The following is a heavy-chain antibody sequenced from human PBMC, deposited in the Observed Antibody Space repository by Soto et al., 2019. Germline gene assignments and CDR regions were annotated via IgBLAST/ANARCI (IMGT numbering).Heavy chain of an antibody. CDR3: ARDGYDGSGSPYPAY. CDR2: IYYLGST. V-gene: IGHV4-59*13. J-gene: IGHJ4*02. D-gene: IGHD3-10*01. Sequence: PSDTLSLTCSVSGGPMSEYFWSWIRQSPGKGLEWIGYIYYLGSTDYNPSLKSRVTISVDTSKRQFSLRLTSVTAADTAVYYCARDGYDGSGSPYPAYWGPGTQVTVSS. CDR1: GGPMSEYF.